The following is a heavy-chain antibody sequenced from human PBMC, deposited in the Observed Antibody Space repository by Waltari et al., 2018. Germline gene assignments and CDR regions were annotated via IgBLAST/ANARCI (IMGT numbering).Heavy chain of an antibody. Sequence: QVQLVESGGGVVQPGKSLRLSCAASGFSFSAYAMHWVRQAPGKGVGWVAVISLEGKKEYYADSVKGRFTISRDNSKSIVYLQMNGLRNEDTALFYCAKRGTYGPALDYWGQGTLVTVSS. J-gene: IGHJ4*02. CDR3: AKRGTYGPALDY. CDR2: ISLEGKKE. V-gene: IGHV3-30*01. D-gene: IGHD3-10*01. CDR1: GFSFSAYA.